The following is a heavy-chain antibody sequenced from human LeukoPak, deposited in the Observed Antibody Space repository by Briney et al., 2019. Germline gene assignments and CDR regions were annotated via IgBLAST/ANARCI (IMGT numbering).Heavy chain of an antibody. CDR2: IYHSGST. J-gene: IGHJ5*02. V-gene: IGHV4-38-2*02. CDR3: ARDHHWFDP. Sequence: PSETLSLTCAVSGYSISSGYYWGWIRQPPGKGLEWIGSIYHSGSTYYNPSLKSRVTISVDTSKNQFSLKLSSVTAADTAVYYCARDHHWFDPWGQGTLVTVSS. CDR1: GYSISSGYY.